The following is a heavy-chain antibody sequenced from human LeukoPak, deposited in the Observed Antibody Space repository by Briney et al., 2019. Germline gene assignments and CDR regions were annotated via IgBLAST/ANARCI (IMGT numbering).Heavy chain of an antibody. D-gene: IGHD5-18*01. CDR3: AMVTHYYGMDV. J-gene: IGHJ6*02. V-gene: IGHV4-59*04. CDR2: IYYSGTT. Sequence: SETLSLTCSVSGGSISPYYWSWIRQAPGKGLEWIGIIYYSGTTYYNPSLKSRVTISVDTSKNQFSLKLSSVTAADTAVYYCAMVTHYYGMDVWGQGTTVTVS. CDR1: GGSISPYY.